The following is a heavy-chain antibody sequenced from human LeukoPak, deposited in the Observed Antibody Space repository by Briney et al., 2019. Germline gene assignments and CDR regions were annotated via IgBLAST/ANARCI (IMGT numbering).Heavy chain of an antibody. CDR3: ARDRLGAARGDY. J-gene: IGHJ4*02. Sequence: KSSETLSLTCTVSGGSVSSGSYYWSWIRQPPGKGLEWIGYIYYTGSTNYNPSLKTRVTISVDTSKNQFSLKLSSVTAADTAVYYCARDRLGAARGDYWGQGTLVTVSS. D-gene: IGHD2-15*01. CDR2: IYYTGST. V-gene: IGHV4-61*01. CDR1: GGSVSSGSYY.